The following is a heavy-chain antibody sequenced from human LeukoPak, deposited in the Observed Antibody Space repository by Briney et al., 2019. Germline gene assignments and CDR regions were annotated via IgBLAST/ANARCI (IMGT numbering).Heavy chain of an antibody. V-gene: IGHV4-59*08. CDR1: GGSISSYY. CDR3: ARHLWVGHFDY. CDR2: IYYSGST. D-gene: IGHD1-26*01. Sequence: SETLSLTCTVSGGSISSYYWSWIRQPPGKGLEWLGYIYYSGSTNYKPSLKSRVTISVDTSKNQVSLKLTSVTASDTAVYYCARHLWVGHFDYWGQGTLVTVSS. J-gene: IGHJ4*02.